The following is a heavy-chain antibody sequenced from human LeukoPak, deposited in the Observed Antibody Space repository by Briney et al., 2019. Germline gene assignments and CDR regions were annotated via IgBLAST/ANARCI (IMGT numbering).Heavy chain of an antibody. Sequence: SVKVSCKASGGTFSSYAISWVRQAPGQGLGWMGGIIPIFGTANYARKFQGRVTITADESTSTAYMELSSLRSEDTAVYYCARPDFWSGYYSGADYYYGMDVWGQGTTVTVSS. CDR3: ARPDFWSGYYSGADYYYGMDV. J-gene: IGHJ6*02. CDR2: IIPIFGTA. D-gene: IGHD3-3*01. V-gene: IGHV1-69*13. CDR1: GGTFSSYA.